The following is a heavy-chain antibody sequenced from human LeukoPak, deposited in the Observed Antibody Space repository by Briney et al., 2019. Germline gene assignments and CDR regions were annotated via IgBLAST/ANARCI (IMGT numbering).Heavy chain of an antibody. V-gene: IGHV3-43D*04. D-gene: IGHD6-13*01. J-gene: IGHJ4*02. CDR2: ISWDGGST. CDR1: GFTFDDYA. CDR3: AAADKFWSPVDY. Sequence: GGSLRLSCAASGFTFDDYAMHGVRQAPAKGLEWVSLISWDGGSTYYADSVKGRFTISRDNSKNSLYLQMNSLRAEDTALYYCAAADKFWSPVDYWGQGTLVTVSS.